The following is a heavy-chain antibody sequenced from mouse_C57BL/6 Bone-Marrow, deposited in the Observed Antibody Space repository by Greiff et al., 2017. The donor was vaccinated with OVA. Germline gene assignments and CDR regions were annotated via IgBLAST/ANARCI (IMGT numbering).Heavy chain of an antibody. CDR2: INPNNGGT. V-gene: IGHV1-18*01. CDR1: GYTFTDYN. D-gene: IGHD3-1*01. Sequence: VQLKQSGPELVKPGASVKIPCKASGYTFTDYNMDWVKQSPGKSLEWIGDINPNNGGTIYNQKFKGKATLTVDKSSSTAYMELRSLTSEDTAVYYCARLGGRARFAYWGQGTLVTVSA. J-gene: IGHJ3*01. CDR3: ARLGGRARFAY.